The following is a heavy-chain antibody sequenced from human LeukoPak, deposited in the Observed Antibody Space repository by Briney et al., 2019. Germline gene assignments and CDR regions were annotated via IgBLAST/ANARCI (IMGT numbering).Heavy chain of an antibody. CDR3: ARGPARLYCSSTSYYKLDYYYYYYMDV. CDR2: INHSGST. CDR1: GGSFSGYY. V-gene: IGHV4-34*01. J-gene: IGHJ6*03. Sequence: KPSETLSLTCAVYGGSFSGYYWSWIRQPPGKGLEWIGEINHSGSTNYNPSLKSRVTISVDTSKNQFSLKLSSVTAADTAVYYCARGPARLYCSSTSYYKLDYYYYYYMDVWGKGTTVTVSS. D-gene: IGHD2-2*02.